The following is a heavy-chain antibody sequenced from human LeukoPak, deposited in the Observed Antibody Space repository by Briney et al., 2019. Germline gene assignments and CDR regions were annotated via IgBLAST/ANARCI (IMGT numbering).Heavy chain of an antibody. D-gene: IGHD6-19*01. CDR3: ARVYGSGWFKAENWFDP. CDR1: GGSISSSNW. CDR2: ICHSGST. J-gene: IGHJ5*02. Sequence: SGTLSLTCAVSGGSISSSNWWSWVRQPPGKGLEWIGEICHSGSTNYNPSLKSRVTISVDKSKNQFSLKLSSVTAADTAVYYCARVYGSGWFKAENWFDPWGQGTLVTVSS. V-gene: IGHV4-4*02.